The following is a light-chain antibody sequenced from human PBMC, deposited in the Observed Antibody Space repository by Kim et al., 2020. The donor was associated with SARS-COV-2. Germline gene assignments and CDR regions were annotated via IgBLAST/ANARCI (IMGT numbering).Light chain of an antibody. CDR3: QQYNSSPYT. V-gene: IGKV3-20*01. CDR1: QSLSNNY. Sequence: LAPGERHTLSCRASQSLSNNYLAWYQHKPGQAPRILIYGASSRATGVADRFSGSGSGTDFTLTISRLEPEDFAVYYCQQYNSSPYTFGQGTKLEIK. CDR2: GAS. J-gene: IGKJ2*01.